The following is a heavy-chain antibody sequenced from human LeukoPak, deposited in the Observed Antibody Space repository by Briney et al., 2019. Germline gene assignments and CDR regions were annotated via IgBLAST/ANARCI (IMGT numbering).Heavy chain of an antibody. D-gene: IGHD3-10*01. V-gene: IGHV5-51*01. CDR3: ARFYGSGSYYNFNWFDP. CDR1: GYSLTSYW. CDR2: IYPGESDT. Sequence: EALEIFWSGAGYSLTSYWLGWGRQMPGKGLEWMGIIYPGESDTRYSPSFQGQVTISADKSISTAYLQWSSLKASDTAMYYCARFYGSGSYYNFNWFDPWGQGTLVTVSS. J-gene: IGHJ5*02.